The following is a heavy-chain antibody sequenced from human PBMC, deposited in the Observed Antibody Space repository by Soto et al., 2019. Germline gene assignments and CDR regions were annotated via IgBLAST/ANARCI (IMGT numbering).Heavy chain of an antibody. J-gene: IGHJ6*02. V-gene: IGHV1-3*01. Sequence: GASVKVSCKASGYTSTSYAMHWVRQAPGQRLEWMGWINAGNGNTKYSQKFQGRVTITRDTSASTAYMELSSLRSEDTAVYYCARQADSSSPLIYYYYGMDVWGQGTTVTVSS. CDR3: ARQADSSSPLIYYYYGMDV. CDR2: INAGNGNT. D-gene: IGHD6-6*01. CDR1: GYTSTSYA.